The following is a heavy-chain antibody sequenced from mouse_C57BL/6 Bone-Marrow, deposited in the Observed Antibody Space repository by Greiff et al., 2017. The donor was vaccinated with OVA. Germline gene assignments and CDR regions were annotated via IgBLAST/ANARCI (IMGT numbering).Heavy chain of an antibody. Sequence: DVMLVESGGGLVKPGGSLKLSCAASGFTFSSYAMSWVRQTPEKRLEWVATISDGGSYTYYPDNVKGRFTISRDNAKNNLYLQMSHLKSEDTAMYYCARGGYYSWFAYWGQGTLVTVSA. CDR3: ARGGYYSWFAY. CDR1: GFTFSSYA. D-gene: IGHD2-3*01. CDR2: ISDGGSYT. V-gene: IGHV5-4*03. J-gene: IGHJ3*01.